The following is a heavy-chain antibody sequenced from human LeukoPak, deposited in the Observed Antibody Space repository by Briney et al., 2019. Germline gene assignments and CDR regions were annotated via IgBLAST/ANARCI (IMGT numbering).Heavy chain of an antibody. Sequence: GGSLRLSCAASGFTFSSYWMHWVRQAPGKGLVWVSRINSDGSSTSYADSVKGRFTISRDNAKNTLYLQMNSLKSEDTAVYYCDTEWMGIGDHWGQGTLVTVSS. CDR1: GFTFSSYW. J-gene: IGHJ4*02. D-gene: IGHD5-12*01. CDR2: INSDGSST. CDR3: DTEWMGIGDH. V-gene: IGHV3-74*01.